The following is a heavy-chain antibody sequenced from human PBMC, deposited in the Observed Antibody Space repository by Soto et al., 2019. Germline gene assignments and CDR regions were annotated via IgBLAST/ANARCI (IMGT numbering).Heavy chain of an antibody. V-gene: IGHV1-2*04. Sequence: ASVKVSCKASGYTFTGYYMHWVRQAPGQGLEWMGWINPNSGGTNYAQKFQGWVTMTRDTSISTAYMELSRLRSDDTAVYYCARDNGSSSIHFDYWGQGPLVTVSS. CDR1: GYTFTGYY. CDR3: ARDNGSSSIHFDY. J-gene: IGHJ4*02. CDR2: INPNSGGT. D-gene: IGHD6-13*01.